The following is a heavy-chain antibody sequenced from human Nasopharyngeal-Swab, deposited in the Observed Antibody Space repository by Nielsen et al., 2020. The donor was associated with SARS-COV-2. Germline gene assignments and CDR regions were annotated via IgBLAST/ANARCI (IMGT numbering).Heavy chain of an antibody. D-gene: IGHD1-26*01. J-gene: IGHJ4*02. V-gene: IGHV3-7*01. CDR2: IRRDSGAR. Sequence: GGSLRLSCVGSGFSLSNYWMSWVRQAPGRGLAWVSNIRRDSGARFYVDSVTGRFTISRDNAKNSLYLQMNSLRAEDTAVYYCVRDTGAWDFDYWGQGTLITVSS. CDR3: VRDTGAWDFDY. CDR1: GFSLSNYW.